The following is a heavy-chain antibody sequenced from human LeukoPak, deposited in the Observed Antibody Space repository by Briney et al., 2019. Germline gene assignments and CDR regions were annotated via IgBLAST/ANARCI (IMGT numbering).Heavy chain of an antibody. J-gene: IGHJ4*02. CDR3: ARIGYSSLSFDY. V-gene: IGHV3-7*01. CDR1: AFTFSNYW. CDR2: IKEDGSVK. D-gene: IGHD6-6*01. Sequence: GGSLRLSCAASAFTFSNYWMSWVRQAPGKGLEWMANIKEDGSVKFYVDSVRGRFTISRDNAKNSVYLQMNSLRVEDTAVYYCARIGYSSLSFDYWGQGTLVTVSS.